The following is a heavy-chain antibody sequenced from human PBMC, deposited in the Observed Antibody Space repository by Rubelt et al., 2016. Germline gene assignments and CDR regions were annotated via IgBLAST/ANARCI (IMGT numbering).Heavy chain of an antibody. CDR2: IFGGGST. CDR3: ARDYSSRWTYCFDH. CDR1: GFTVSSSY. V-gene: IGHV3-66*02. Sequence: GGNLVQPGGSLRLSCAASGFTVSSSYMSWVRQAPGKGLEWVSHIFGGGSTYYTDSVKGRFTISRDNSKNTLSLQMNSLRAEDTAVYYCARDYSSRWTYCFDHWGQGTLVTVSS. D-gene: IGHD6-13*01. J-gene: IGHJ4*02.